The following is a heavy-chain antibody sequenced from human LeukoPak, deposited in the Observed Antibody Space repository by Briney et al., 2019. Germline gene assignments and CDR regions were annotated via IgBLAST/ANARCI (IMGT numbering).Heavy chain of an antibody. CDR3: ARFRLCSGGSCYSSYFDY. CDR1: GGSISSSSYY. J-gene: IGHJ4*02. CDR2: IYYSGST. V-gene: IGHV4-39*01. D-gene: IGHD2-15*01. Sequence: PETLSLTCTVSGGSISSSSYYWGWIRQPPGKGLEWIGSIYYSGSTYYNPSLKSRVTISVDTSKNQFSLKLSSVTAADTAVYYCARFRLCSGGSCYSSYFDYWGQGTLVTVSS.